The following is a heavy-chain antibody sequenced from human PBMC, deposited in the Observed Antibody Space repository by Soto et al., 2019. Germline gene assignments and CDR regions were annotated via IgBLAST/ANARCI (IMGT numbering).Heavy chain of an antibody. CDR3: ARTTEGYSYGYGDY. CDR2: ISAYNGNT. Sequence: GASVKVSCKASGYTFTSYGISWVRQAPGQGLEWMGWISAYNGNTNYAQKLQGRVTMTTDTSTSTAYMELRSLRSDDTAMYYCARTTEGYSYGYGDYWGQGTLVTVSS. V-gene: IGHV1-18*01. CDR1: GYTFTSYG. J-gene: IGHJ4*02. D-gene: IGHD5-18*01.